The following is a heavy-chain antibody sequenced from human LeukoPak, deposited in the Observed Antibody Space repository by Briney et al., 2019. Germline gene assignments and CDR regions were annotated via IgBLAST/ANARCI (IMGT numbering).Heavy chain of an antibody. D-gene: IGHD6-13*01. Sequence: SETLSLTCTVSGGSISSYYWSWIRQPPGKGLEWIGYIYYSGSTNYNPSLKSRVTISVDTSKNQFSLKLSSVTAADTAVYYCARGYSSSWEGVDWFDPWGQGTLVTVSS. V-gene: IGHV4-59*08. CDR3: ARGYSSSWEGVDWFDP. CDR2: IYYSGST. J-gene: IGHJ5*02. CDR1: GGSISSYY.